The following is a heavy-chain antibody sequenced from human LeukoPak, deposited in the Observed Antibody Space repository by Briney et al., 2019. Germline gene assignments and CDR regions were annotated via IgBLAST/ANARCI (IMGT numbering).Heavy chain of an antibody. CDR2: IIPFFGTA. D-gene: IGHD3-3*01. CDR3: AGGYDFWSGSPYYYYYMDV. V-gene: IGHV1-69*01. Sequence: SXXVSCKASGGTFSSYAISWGRQAPGQGSEWMGGIIPFFGTANYAQKFQGRVTITADESTSTAYMELSSLRSEDTAVYYCAGGYDFWSGSPYYYYYMDVWGKGTTVTVSS. J-gene: IGHJ6*03. CDR1: GGTFSSYA.